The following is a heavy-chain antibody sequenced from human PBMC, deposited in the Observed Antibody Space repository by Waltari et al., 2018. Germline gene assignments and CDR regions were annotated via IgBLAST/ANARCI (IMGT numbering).Heavy chain of an antibody. Sequence: EVQLVQSGAEVKKPGESLRISCTGSGYSFPNNWISWVRQMPGKGLEWMGRIDPAYSYTNYSPSFQGHVTTSADNSLSTAYLQWSSLKASDTAMYYCARQTAYGFPDYTSPFDYWSQGTLVTVSP. CDR1: GYSFPNNW. D-gene: IGHD3-10*01. CDR2: IDPAYSYT. CDR3: ARQTAYGFPDYTSPFDY. J-gene: IGHJ4*02. V-gene: IGHV5-10-1*03.